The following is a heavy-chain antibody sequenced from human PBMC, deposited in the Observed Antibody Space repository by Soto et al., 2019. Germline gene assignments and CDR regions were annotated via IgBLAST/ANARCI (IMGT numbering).Heavy chain of an antibody. D-gene: IGHD3-3*01. CDR2: ISYDGSQT. CDR3: ARDFGAGAFDS. J-gene: IGHJ3*02. Sequence: PGGSLRLSCAASGFIFSNYAFHWVRQAPGKGLEWITVISYDGSQTYFGDSVKGRFAISRDNSKDTLYLQMNSLRPEDTAVYYCARDFGAGAFDSWGQGTLVTVSS. V-gene: IGHV3-30*09. CDR1: GFIFSNYA.